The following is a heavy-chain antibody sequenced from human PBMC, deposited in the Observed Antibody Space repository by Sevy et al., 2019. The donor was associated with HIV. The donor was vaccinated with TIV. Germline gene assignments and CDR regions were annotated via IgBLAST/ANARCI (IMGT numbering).Heavy chain of an antibody. V-gene: IGHV1-69*13. CDR1: GGTFSSYA. CDR2: IIPIFGTA. CDR3: ARARRGYYYDSSGYPNFDY. D-gene: IGHD3-22*01. Sequence: ASVKVSCKASGGTFSSYAISWVRQAPGQGLEWMGGIIPIFGTANYAQKFQGRVTITGDESTSTDYMELSSLRSEDTAVYYCARARRGYYYDSSGYPNFDYWGQGTLVTVSS. J-gene: IGHJ4*02.